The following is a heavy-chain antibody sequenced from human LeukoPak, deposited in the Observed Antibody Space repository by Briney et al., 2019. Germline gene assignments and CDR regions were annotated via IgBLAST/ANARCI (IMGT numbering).Heavy chain of an antibody. J-gene: IGHJ4*02. Sequence: PGGSLRLSCAASGFTFSSYAMSWVRQAPGKGLEWVSAISGSGGSTYYADSVKGRLTISRDSSNNTLYLHLDNLRAEDTAVYFCAKRGGYDYGSHFDYWGQGTLVTVSS. CDR3: AKRGGYDYGSHFDY. D-gene: IGHD5-18*01. V-gene: IGHV3-23*01. CDR1: GFTFSSYA. CDR2: ISGSGGST.